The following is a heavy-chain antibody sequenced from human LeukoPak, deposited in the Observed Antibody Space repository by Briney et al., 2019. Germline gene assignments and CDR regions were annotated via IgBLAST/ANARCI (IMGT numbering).Heavy chain of an antibody. CDR2: IYSSGRT. CDR1: GASMSNSF. D-gene: IGHD2-15*01. J-gene: IGHJ4*02. CDR3: ARAPAGCGGTCSFDY. Sequence: SETLSLTCTVSGASMSNSFWSWIRQPAGKGLEWIGRIYSSGRTNYNPSLKSRVTLSIDTSNNQFSLKLTSVTAADTALYYCARAPAGCGGTCSFDYWGQGTLVPSPQ. V-gene: IGHV4-4*07.